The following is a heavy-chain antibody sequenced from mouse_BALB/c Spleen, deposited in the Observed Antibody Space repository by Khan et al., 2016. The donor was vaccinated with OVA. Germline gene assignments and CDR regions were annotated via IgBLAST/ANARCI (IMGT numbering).Heavy chain of an antibody. D-gene: IGHD2-3*01. V-gene: IGHV1S137*01. CDR2: ISTYSGNT. CDR1: GYTFTDYA. Sequence: QVQLQQSGPELVRPGVSVKISCKGSGYTFTDYAMYWVKQSHAESLEWIGLISTYSGNTNYNQKFKGKATMTVDKSSTTAYMELARLTSDDSALYYCAIPTYDGYYAYWGQGTTLTVSS. J-gene: IGHJ2*01. CDR3: AIPTYDGYYAY.